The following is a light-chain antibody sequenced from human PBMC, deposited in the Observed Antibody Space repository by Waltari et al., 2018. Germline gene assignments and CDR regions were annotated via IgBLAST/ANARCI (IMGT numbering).Light chain of an antibody. Sequence: VILTQSPATLSLSPGERAPPSCRASQSISSYLAWYQQRPGQAPRLLIHSASSRATDIPDRFSGSGSGTEFTLTISRLEPEDVGIYHCYKHLSGYSFGQGTKVEIK. CDR2: SAS. CDR3: YKHLSGYS. J-gene: IGKJ2*03. CDR1: QSISSY. V-gene: IGKV3-11*01.